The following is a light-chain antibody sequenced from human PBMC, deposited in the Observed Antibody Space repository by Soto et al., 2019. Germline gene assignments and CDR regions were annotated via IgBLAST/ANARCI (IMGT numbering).Light chain of an antibody. V-gene: IGKV3-15*01. CDR1: QSVSSN. J-gene: IGKJ2*01. CDR2: GAS. CDR3: QQYNNWPPYT. Sequence: EVVMTQSPATLSVSPGERATLSCRASQSVSSNLAWYQQKSGQAPRLLIYGASTRATGIPARFSGSGSATDVTLTISSLQSADFAVYYCQQYNNWPPYTFGQGTKLEIK.